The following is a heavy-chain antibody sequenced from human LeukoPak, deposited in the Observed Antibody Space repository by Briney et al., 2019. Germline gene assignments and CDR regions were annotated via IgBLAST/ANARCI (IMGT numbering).Heavy chain of an antibody. CDR2: IKQDGSEK. CDR1: GFPFSSYW. CDR3: ARVETRLWYYMDV. D-gene: IGHD3-16*01. J-gene: IGHJ6*03. V-gene: IGHV3-7*01. Sequence: PGGSLRFSCAASGFPFSSYWVTWVRQAPGKGLKWVANIKQDGSEKYYAGSVKGRFTISRDNAKNSLYLQMNSLRAEDTAVYYCARVETRLWYYMDVWGKGTTVTVSS.